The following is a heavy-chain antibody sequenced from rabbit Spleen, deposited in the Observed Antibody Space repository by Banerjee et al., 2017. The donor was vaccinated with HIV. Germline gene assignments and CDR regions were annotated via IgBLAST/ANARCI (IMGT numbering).Heavy chain of an antibody. CDR2: INAATAKP. Sequence: QEQLVESGGGLVQPEGSLTLTCKASGFSFSDRDVMCWVRQAPGKGLEWIACINAATAKPVYATWAKGRFTISRTSSTTVTLRMTSLTAADRATYFCARDAGSGPYIDGYFDLWGPGTLVTVS. J-gene: IGHJ4*01. D-gene: IGHD8-1*01. CDR1: GFSFSDRDV. CDR3: ARDAGSGPYIDGYFDL. V-gene: IGHV1S45*01.